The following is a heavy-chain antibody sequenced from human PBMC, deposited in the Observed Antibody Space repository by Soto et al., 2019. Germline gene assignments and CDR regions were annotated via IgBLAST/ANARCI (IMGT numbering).Heavy chain of an antibody. V-gene: IGHV1-8*01. J-gene: IGHJ4*02. CDR3: ERYKSYGYADY. CDR1: GYTFTSYD. D-gene: IGHD5-18*01. CDR2: MNTNSGKT. Sequence: QVQLVQSGAEVKKPGASVKVSCKASGYTFTSYDINWVRQATGEGVEGRGWMNTNSGKTGYAQKCQGRVTMTRNTSISTADMELSSLRSEDTAVYYCERYKSYGYADYWGQGTRVTVSS.